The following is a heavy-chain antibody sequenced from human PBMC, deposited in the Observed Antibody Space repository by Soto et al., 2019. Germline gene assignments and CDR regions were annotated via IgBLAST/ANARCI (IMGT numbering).Heavy chain of an antibody. D-gene: IGHD5-18*01. Sequence: SVKVSCKASGGTFSSYAISWVRQAPGQGLEWMGGIIPIFGTANYAQKFQGRVTITADESTSTAYMELSSLRSEDTAVYYWASTRGYSYGPLDYWGQGTLVTVSS. V-gene: IGHV1-69*13. CDR1: GGTFSSYA. CDR3: ASTRGYSYGPLDY. J-gene: IGHJ4*02. CDR2: IIPIFGTA.